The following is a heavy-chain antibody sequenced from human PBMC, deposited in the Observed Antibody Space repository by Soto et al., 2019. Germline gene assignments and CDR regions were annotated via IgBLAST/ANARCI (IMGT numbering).Heavy chain of an antibody. CDR1: GGSISSGDYY. Sequence: QVQLQESGPGLVKPSQTLSLTCTVSGGSISSGDYYWSWIRQPPGKGLEWIGYIYYSGSTSYNPSLKGRVTRSVDTSKNQFSLKLSSVTAADTAVYYCARGPTYYDFWSGYVPYYYYGMDVWGQGTTVTVSS. V-gene: IGHV4-30-4*01. D-gene: IGHD3-3*01. CDR3: ARGPTYYDFWSGYVPYYYYGMDV. J-gene: IGHJ6*02. CDR2: IYYSGST.